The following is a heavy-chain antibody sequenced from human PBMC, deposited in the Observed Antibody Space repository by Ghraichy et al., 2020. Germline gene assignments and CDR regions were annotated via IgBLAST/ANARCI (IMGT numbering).Heavy chain of an antibody. J-gene: IGHJ2*01. D-gene: IGHD3-10*01. V-gene: IGHV3-64*01. CDR3: AREGDYYGSGSLGDPNWYFDL. CDR2: ISSNGGST. Sequence: GGSLRLSCAASGFTFSSYAMHWVRQAPGKGLEYVSAISSNGGSTYYANSVKGRFTISRDNSKNTLYLQMGSLRAEDMAVYYCAREGDYYGSGSLGDPNWYFDLWGRGTLVTVSS. CDR1: GFTFSSYA.